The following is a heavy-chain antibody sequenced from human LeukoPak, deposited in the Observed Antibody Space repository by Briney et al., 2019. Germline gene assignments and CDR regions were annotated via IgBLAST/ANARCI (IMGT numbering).Heavy chain of an antibody. J-gene: IGHJ5*02. CDR1: GYSISDYY. CDR3: ARELNGNGGWFDP. V-gene: IGHV4-59*01. CDR2: VYYSGST. Sequence: SETLSLTCTVSGYSISDYYWSWIRQSPGKGLEWIGEVYYSGSTHYNPSLKSRVTISIDTSQNQFSLRLRSVTAADTAVYYCARELNGNGGWFDPWGPGTLVIVSS. D-gene: IGHD3-10*01.